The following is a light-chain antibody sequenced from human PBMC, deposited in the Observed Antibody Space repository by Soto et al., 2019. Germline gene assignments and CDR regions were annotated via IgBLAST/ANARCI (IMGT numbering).Light chain of an antibody. CDR3: QQRSNWQT. Sequence: EIVLTQSPGTLSLSPGERATLFCRASQTITTSQLAWYQQKPGQAPRVLIFGASNRATGIPDRFSGSGSGTDFTLTISRLEPEDFAMYYCQQRSNWQTFGQGTKVEIK. CDR1: QTITTSQ. CDR2: GAS. V-gene: IGKV3D-20*02. J-gene: IGKJ1*01.